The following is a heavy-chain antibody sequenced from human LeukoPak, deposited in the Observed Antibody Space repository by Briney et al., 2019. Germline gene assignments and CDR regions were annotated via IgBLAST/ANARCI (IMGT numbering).Heavy chain of an antibody. Sequence: GGSLRLSCAASGFTFSTYWMHWVRQAPGKGLVWVSRINSDGSSTVYADSVKSRFTISRDNAKNTLYLQMNSLRAEDTAVYYCARDLFYDSSGFYASDYWGQGTLVTVSS. CDR3: ARDLFYDSSGFYASDY. J-gene: IGHJ4*02. D-gene: IGHD3-22*01. V-gene: IGHV3-74*01. CDR2: INSDGSST. CDR1: GFTFSTYW.